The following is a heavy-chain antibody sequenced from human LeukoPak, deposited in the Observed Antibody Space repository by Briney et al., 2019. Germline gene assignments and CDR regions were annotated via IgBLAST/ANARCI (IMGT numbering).Heavy chain of an antibody. CDR2: ICYDGSNK. CDR3: AGPDCSGGSCYSAYYYYYGMDV. V-gene: IGHV3-33*01. D-gene: IGHD2-15*01. J-gene: IGHJ6*02. Sequence: GGSLRLSCAASGFTFSSYGMHWVRQAPGKGLEWVAVICYDGSNKYYADSVKGRFTISRDNSKNTLYLQMNSLRAEDTAVYYCAGPDCSGGSCYSAYYYYYGMDVWGQGTTVTVSS. CDR1: GFTFSSYG.